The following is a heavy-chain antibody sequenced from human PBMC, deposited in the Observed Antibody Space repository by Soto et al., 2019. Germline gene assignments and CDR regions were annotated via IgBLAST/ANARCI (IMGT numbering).Heavy chain of an antibody. D-gene: IGHD2-8*02. J-gene: IGHJ3*02. V-gene: IGHV3-23*01. Sequence: PGGSLRLSCAASGFTCSSYDMSWVRQAPGEGLEWVSTILVRGSTHYPDSVKGRFTISRDNSKNTVFLQMNSLTAGDTAVYYCAKATATGGGAFDICGQGTMVTVSS. CDR3: AKATATGGGAFDI. CDR1: GFTCSSYD. CDR2: ILVRGST.